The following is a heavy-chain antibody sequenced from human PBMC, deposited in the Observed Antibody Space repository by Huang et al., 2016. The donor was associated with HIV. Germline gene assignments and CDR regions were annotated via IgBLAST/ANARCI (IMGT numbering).Heavy chain of an antibody. CDR3: ARYVPVAQYFFRY. D-gene: IGHD6-19*01. J-gene: IGHJ4*02. CDR1: GDSINSDY. CDR2: ISHSGNP. V-gene: IGHV4-59*01. Sequence: QVILQESGPGLVKPSETLSLTCTVSGDSINSDYWSWVRQPPGKGLGLVGHISHSGNPGYNPSLKGRATISIDTSKTQFSLRLTSVTAADTAVYYCARYVPVAQYFFRYWGQGALVTVSS.